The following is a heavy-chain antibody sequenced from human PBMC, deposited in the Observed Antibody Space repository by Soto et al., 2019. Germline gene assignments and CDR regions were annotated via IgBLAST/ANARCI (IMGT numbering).Heavy chain of an antibody. J-gene: IGHJ4*02. CDR1: AYTFSSHG. V-gene: IGHV1-18*01. CDR3: AAKLGKYYFDY. D-gene: IGHD7-27*01. Sequence: ALVKVSCKASAYTFSSHGNSAVRQAPGQGLEWMGWISAYNGNTNYAQKFQERVTITRDMSTSTAYRELSSLRSEDTAVYYCAAKLGKYYFDYWGQGTLVTVSS. CDR2: ISAYNGNT.